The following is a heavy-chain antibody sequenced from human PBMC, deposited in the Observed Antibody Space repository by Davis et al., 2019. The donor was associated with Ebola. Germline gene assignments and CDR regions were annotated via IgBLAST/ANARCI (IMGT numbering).Heavy chain of an antibody. Sequence: PGGSLRLSCATSGFTFSWHWMTWVRQAPGKGLEWVANIKQDGSEKYYVDSVKGRFTISRDNAKNSLYLQMNSLRAEDTAVYYCARDLYDFWSGYSGMDVWGQGTTVTVSS. CDR3: ARDLYDFWSGYSGMDV. V-gene: IGHV3-7*03. D-gene: IGHD3-3*01. CDR1: GFTFSWHW. J-gene: IGHJ6*02. CDR2: IKQDGSEK.